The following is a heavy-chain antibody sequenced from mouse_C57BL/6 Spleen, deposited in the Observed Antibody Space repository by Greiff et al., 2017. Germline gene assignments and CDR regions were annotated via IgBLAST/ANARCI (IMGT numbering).Heavy chain of an antibody. D-gene: IGHD1-1*01. CDR3: AVLYSGSSHAAMDY. CDR2: ILPGSGST. CDR1: GYTFTGYW. Sequence: QVQLQQSGAELMKPGASVKLSCKATGYTFTGYWIEWVKQRPGHGLEWIGEILPGSGSTNYTEKFKGKATFTADTSSNTAYMQRSSLTTEHSAIYYSAVLYSGSSHAAMDYWGQGTSVTVSS. J-gene: IGHJ4*01. V-gene: IGHV1-9*01.